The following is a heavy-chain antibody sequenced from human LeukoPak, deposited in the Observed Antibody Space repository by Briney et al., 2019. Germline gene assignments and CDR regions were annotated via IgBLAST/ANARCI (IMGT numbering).Heavy chain of an antibody. V-gene: IGHV3-66*01. CDR1: GFTVSSNY. CDR3: ARVVVVPAAMTFGDYYYMDV. Sequence: GGSLRLSCAASGFTVSSNYMSWVRQAPGKGLEWVSLIYTGGSTYYADSVKDRFTISRDNSKNTLYLQMNSLRAEDTAVYYCARVVVVPAAMTFGDYYYMDVWGKGTTVTISS. J-gene: IGHJ6*03. D-gene: IGHD2-2*01. CDR2: IYTGGST.